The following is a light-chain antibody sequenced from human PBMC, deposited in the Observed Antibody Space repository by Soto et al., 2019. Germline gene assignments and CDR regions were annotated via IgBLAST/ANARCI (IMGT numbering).Light chain of an antibody. CDR2: AST. Sequence: QSVLTQPPSVSGAPGQRVTISCTGSSSNIGAVYDVHWYQHLPGTAPKLLIYASTSRPSGVPDRFSGSKSGTSASLAITGLQAEDEGDYNCQSYDSSLRALVFGGGTKLTVL. CDR3: QSYDSSLRALV. CDR1: SSNIGAVYD. V-gene: IGLV1-40*01. J-gene: IGLJ2*01.